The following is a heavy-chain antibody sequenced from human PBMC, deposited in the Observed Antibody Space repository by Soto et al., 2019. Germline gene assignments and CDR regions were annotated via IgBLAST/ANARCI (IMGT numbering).Heavy chain of an antibody. J-gene: IGHJ6*02. Sequence: ASVKVSFKASGYTFTGYYMHWVRQAPGQGLEWMGWINPNSGGTNYAQKFQGRVTMTRDTSISTAYMELSRLRSDDTAVYYCARPRLNYYDSSGYYRAYYYYGMDVWGQGTTVTVSS. CDR3: ARPRLNYYDSSGYYRAYYYYGMDV. V-gene: IGHV1-2*02. CDR1: GYTFTGYY. D-gene: IGHD3-22*01. CDR2: INPNSGGT.